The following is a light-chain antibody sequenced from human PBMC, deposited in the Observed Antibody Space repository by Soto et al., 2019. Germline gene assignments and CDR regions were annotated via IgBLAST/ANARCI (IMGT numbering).Light chain of an antibody. CDR1: SSDIGGYNY. CDR2: DVS. V-gene: IGLV2-14*03. Sequence: QYALTQPASVSGSPGQSITISCTGTSSDIGGYNYVSWYQQHPGKAPKLIIYDVSNRPSGVSNRFSGSKSGNTASLAISGLQAEDEADYYCSSYTSSKTLVFGGGTKLTVL. J-gene: IGLJ2*01. CDR3: SSYTSSKTLV.